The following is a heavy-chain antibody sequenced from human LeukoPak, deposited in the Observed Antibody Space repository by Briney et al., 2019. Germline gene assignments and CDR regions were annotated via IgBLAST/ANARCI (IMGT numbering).Heavy chain of an antibody. CDR1: GYSFTKYW. CDR2: IYLGDSDT. D-gene: IGHD3-22*01. V-gene: IGHV5-51*01. CDR3: ARHVKDTSGFYYPDFDF. Sequence: GESLKISCKGSGYSFTKYWIGWVRQMPGKGLECMGIIYLGDSDTRYSPSFQGQVTISADKSVSTAYLQWSSLKASDTAMYYCARHVKDTSGFYYPDFDFWGQGTLVTVSS. J-gene: IGHJ4*02.